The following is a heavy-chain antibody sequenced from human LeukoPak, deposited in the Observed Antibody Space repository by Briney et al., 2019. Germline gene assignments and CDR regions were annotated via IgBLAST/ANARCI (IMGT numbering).Heavy chain of an antibody. V-gene: IGHV4-39*07. CDR3: AREAEEFDY. Sequence: GSLRLSCAASGFTFSSYAMSWVRQPPGKGLEWIGSIYYSGSTYYNPSIKSRVTISVDTSKNQFSLKLSSVTAADTAVYYCAREAEEFDYWGQGTLVTVSS. J-gene: IGHJ4*02. CDR2: IYYSGST. CDR1: GFTFSSYA.